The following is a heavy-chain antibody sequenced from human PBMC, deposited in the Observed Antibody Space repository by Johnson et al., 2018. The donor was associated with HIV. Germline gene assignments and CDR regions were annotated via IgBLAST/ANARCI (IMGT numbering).Heavy chain of an antibody. CDR1: GFTFSSYA. CDR2: IWYDGNNK. J-gene: IGHJ3*02. D-gene: IGHD6-19*01. Sequence: QVQLVESGGGVVQPGRSLRLSCAASGFTFSSYAMHWVRQAPGKGLDWVAVIWYDGNNKYYADSVKGRFTISRDNSKNTLYLQMNSPSPEDTAVYYCTTISQWLVPGTFDSWGQGTMVTVSS. CDR3: TTISQWLVPGTFDS. V-gene: IGHV3-30*04.